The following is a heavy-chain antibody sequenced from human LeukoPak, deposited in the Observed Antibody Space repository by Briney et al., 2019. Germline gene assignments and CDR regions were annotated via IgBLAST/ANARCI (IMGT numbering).Heavy chain of an antibody. V-gene: IGHV3-23*01. CDR3: TRVGDNDAFDI. CDR1: GFTFSSYG. CDR2: ISGSGGST. J-gene: IGHJ3*02. Sequence: GGSLRLSCAASGFTFSSYGMSWVRQAPGKGLEWVSAISGSGGSTYYADSVKGRFTISRDNSKNTLYLQMGSLRAEDMAVFYCTRVGDNDAFDIWGQGTVVTVSS. D-gene: IGHD4-17*01.